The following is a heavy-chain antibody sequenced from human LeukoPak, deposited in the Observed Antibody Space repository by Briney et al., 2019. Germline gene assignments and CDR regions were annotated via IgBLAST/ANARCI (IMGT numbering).Heavy chain of an antibody. Sequence: SDTLSLTCAVYGGSFSDYYWSWIRQPPGKGLEWIGEINHSGSTNYNPSLKSRVTISVDTSKNQFSLKLSSVTAADTAVYYCASGQVRYPSWGQGTLVTVSS. CDR1: GGSFSDYY. V-gene: IGHV4-34*01. CDR3: ASGQVRYPS. D-gene: IGHD2-2*02. CDR2: INHSGST. J-gene: IGHJ5*02.